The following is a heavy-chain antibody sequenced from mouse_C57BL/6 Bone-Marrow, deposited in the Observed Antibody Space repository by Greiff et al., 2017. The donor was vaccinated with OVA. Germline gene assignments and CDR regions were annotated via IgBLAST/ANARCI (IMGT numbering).Heavy chain of an antibody. CDR2: INPNNGGT. CDR3: ADYGSSYWFAY. Sequence: EVKLQQSGPELVKPGASVKISCKASGYTFTDYYMNWVKQSHGKSLEWIGDINPNNGGTSYNQKFKGKATLTVDKSSSTAYMELRSLTSEDSAVYYCADYGSSYWFAYWGQGTLVTVSA. D-gene: IGHD1-1*01. V-gene: IGHV1-26*01. CDR1: GYTFTDYY. J-gene: IGHJ3*01.